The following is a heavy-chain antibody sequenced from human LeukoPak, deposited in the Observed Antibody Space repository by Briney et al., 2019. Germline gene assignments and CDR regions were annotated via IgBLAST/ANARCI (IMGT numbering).Heavy chain of an antibody. Sequence: ASVKVSCKASGYTFTGYYMHWVRQAPGQGLEWMGWINPNSGGTNYAQKFQGRVTMTRDTSISTAYMVLSRLRSDDTAVYYCARGIDYGDYVGWFDPWGQGTLVTVSS. V-gene: IGHV1-2*02. J-gene: IGHJ5*02. CDR3: ARGIDYGDYVGWFDP. D-gene: IGHD4-17*01. CDR2: INPNSGGT. CDR1: GYTFTGYY.